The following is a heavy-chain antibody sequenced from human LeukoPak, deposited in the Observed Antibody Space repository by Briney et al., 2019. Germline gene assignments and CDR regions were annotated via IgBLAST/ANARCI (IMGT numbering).Heavy chain of an antibody. J-gene: IGHJ4*02. Sequence: PSQTLSLTCTVSGGSISSGSYYWSWIRQPAGKGLEWIGRIYTSGSTNYNPSLKSRVTISVDTSENQFSLKLSSVTADDTAIYYCGKATGTLGNWGQGTLVTVSS. CDR2: IYTSGST. D-gene: IGHD1-1*01. CDR1: GGSISSGSYY. CDR3: GKATGTLGN. V-gene: IGHV4-61*02.